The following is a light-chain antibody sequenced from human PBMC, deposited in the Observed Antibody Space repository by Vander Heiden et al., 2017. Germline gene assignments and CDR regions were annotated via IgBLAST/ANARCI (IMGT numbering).Light chain of an antibody. CDR3: GTWDSSLNAGV. V-gene: IGLV1-51*01. CDR2: DNN. CDR1: NSNIGKNF. J-gene: IGLJ3*02. Sequence: QSVLPQPPSVSAAPGLKVTISCSGTNSNIGKNFVSWYQQLPGTAPKLLIYDNNKRPSGIPDRFSASKSGASATLDITGLQTGDEADFYCGTWDSSLNAGVFGGGTRLTVL.